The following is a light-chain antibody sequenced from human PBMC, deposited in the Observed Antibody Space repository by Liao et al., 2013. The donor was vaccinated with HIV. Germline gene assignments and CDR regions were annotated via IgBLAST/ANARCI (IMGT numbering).Light chain of an antibody. CDR3: QAWDSSTAV. J-gene: IGLJ1*01. V-gene: IGLV3-1*01. CDR1: KVGLKS. CDR2: QDT. Sequence: SYELTQPPSVSVSPGQTASITCSGDKVGLKSVSWYQQKPGQSPVLVIYQDTKRPSGIPERFSGSNSGNTATLTISGTQAMDEADYYCQAWDSSTAVFGTGTKVTVL.